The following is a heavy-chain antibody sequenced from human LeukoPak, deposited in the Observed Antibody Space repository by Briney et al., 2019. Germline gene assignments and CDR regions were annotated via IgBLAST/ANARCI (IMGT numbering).Heavy chain of an antibody. J-gene: IGHJ3*02. V-gene: IGHV3-30*18. CDR3: AKDGDYYDSSGYKIRGAFDI. Sequence: GGSLRLSCAASGFTFSSYGMHWVRQAPGKGLEWVAVISYDGSNKYYADSVKGRFTISRDISKNTLYLQMNSLRVEDTAAYYCAKDGDYYDSSGYKIRGAFDIWGQGTMVTVSS. CDR1: GFTFSSYG. D-gene: IGHD3-22*01. CDR2: ISYDGSNK.